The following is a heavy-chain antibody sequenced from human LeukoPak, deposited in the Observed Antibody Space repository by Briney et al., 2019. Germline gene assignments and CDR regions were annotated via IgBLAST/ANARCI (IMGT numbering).Heavy chain of an antibody. CDR3: AREAAILTGYGY. CDR2: IYYSGST. J-gene: IGHJ4*02. Sequence: PSETLSLTCTVSGGPISSYHWSWLRQPPGKGVEGIGYIYYSGSTKYNPPLKRRVTISLYTSKTQLSMKLRSVTAADTAVYFCAREAAILTGYGYWGQGTLVTVSS. CDR1: GGPISSYH. V-gene: IGHV4-59*01. D-gene: IGHD3-9*01.